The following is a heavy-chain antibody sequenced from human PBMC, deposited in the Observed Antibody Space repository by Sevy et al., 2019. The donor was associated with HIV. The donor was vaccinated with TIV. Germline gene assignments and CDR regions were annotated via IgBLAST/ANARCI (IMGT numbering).Heavy chain of an antibody. CDR1: GGSISSYY. Sequence: SETLSLTCTVSGGSISSYYWSWIRQPPGKGLEWIGYIYYSGSTNYNPSLKSRVTISVDTSKNQFSLKLTSVTAVDTAVYYCARDPGIAVAGEYYFDYWGQGTLVTVSS. J-gene: IGHJ4*02. CDR2: IYYSGST. D-gene: IGHD6-19*01. CDR3: ARDPGIAVAGEYYFDY. V-gene: IGHV4-59*13.